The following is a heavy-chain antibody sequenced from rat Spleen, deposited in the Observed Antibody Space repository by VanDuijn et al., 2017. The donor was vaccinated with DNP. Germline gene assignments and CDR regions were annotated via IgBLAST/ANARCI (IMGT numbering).Heavy chain of an antibody. J-gene: IGHJ2*01. CDR3: ARWGDYFDY. Sequence: EVQLVESGGGLVQPGRSLKLSCAASGFTFSDYYMAWVRQAPTKGLEWVASISYDGGSTYYRDSVKGRFTISRDNAKSSLYLQMDSLRSEDTATYYCARWGDYFDYWGQGVMVTVSS. CDR1: GFTFSDYY. D-gene: IGHD1-12*02. V-gene: IGHV5-20*01. CDR2: ISYDGGST.